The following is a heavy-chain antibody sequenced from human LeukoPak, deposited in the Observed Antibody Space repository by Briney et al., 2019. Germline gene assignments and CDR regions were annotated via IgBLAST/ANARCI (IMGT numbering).Heavy chain of an antibody. J-gene: IGHJ6*02. CDR1: GFTVSSNE. CDR3: TRDPDYGGNSGYYGMDV. Sequence: GGSLRLSCAASGFTVSSNEMSWVRQAPGKGLEWVGFIRSKAYGGTTEYAASVKGRFTISRDDSKSIAYLQMNSLKTEDTAVYYCTRDPDYGGNSGYYGMDVWGQGTTVTVSS. V-gene: IGHV3-49*04. D-gene: IGHD4-23*01. CDR2: IRSKAYGGTT.